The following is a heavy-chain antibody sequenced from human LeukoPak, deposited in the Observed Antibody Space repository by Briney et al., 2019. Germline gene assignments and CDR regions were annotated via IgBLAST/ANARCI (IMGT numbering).Heavy chain of an antibody. Sequence: GASLIIFCKGSGYSFTSSWISWVRQMPGKGLEWMGRIDPSDSYTNYSPSFQGHVTISADKSINTAYLQWSSLKASDTAMYYCARLQLGVNYYYFGMDVWGQGTTVTVSS. CDR2: IDPSDSYT. D-gene: IGHD6-6*01. V-gene: IGHV5-10-1*01. CDR3: ARLQLGVNYYYFGMDV. J-gene: IGHJ6*02. CDR1: GYSFTSSW.